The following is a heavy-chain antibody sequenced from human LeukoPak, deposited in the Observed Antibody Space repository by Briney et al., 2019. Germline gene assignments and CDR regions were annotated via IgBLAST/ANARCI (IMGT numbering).Heavy chain of an antibody. CDR3: AREMIWFGEFPGWFEP. CDR2: INPSGGST. D-gene: IGHD3-10*01. Sequence: ASVKVSCKASGYTFTSYYMHWVRQAPGQGLEWMGIINPSGGSTSYAQKFQGRVTMTRDTSTSTVYMELSSLRSEDTAVYHCAREMIWFGEFPGWFEPWGQGTLVTVSS. J-gene: IGHJ5*02. V-gene: IGHV1-46*01. CDR1: GYTFTSYY.